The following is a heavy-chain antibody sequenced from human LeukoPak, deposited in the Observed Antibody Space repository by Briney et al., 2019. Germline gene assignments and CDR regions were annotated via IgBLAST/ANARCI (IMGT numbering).Heavy chain of an antibody. CDR2: INHSGST. D-gene: IGHD2/OR15-2a*01. CDR3: ARQNPRAIFDY. CDR1: GXSFSGYY. J-gene: IGHJ4*02. Sequence: SETLSLTCAVYGXSFSGYYWSWIRQPPGKGLEWIGEINHSGSTNYNPSLKSRVTISVDTSKNQFSLKLSSVTAADTAVYYCARQNPRAIFDYWGQGTLVTVSS. V-gene: IGHV4-34*01.